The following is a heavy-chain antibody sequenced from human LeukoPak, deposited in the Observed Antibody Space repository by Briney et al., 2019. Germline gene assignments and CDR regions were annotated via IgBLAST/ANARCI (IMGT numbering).Heavy chain of an antibody. D-gene: IGHD1-26*01. CDR3: ARQLGATSRDY. CDR2: IIPNSGAT. CDR1: GYTFTGYY. V-gene: IGHV1-2*02. Sequence: ASVKVSCKASGYTFTGYYMHWVRQAPGQGLEWMGWIIPNSGATNYAQNFQVRVTMTRDTSVSTAYVELSRLTSDDTAVYYCARQLGATSRDYWGQGTLVTVSS. J-gene: IGHJ4*02.